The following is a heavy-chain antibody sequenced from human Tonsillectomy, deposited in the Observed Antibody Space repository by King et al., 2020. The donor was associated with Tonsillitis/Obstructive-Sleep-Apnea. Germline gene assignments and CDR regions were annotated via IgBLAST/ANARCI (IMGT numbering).Heavy chain of an antibody. CDR3: ARDYCSSTSCYARYFDY. CDR2: ISAYSGNT. V-gene: IGHV1-18*01. D-gene: IGHD2-2*01. J-gene: IGHJ4*02. Sequence: QLVQSGAEVKKPGASVKVSCQASGYTFTSYGIRWVRQAPGQGLEWMGWISAYSGNTNFAQKLQGRVTMTTDTSTSTACMELRSLRSDDTAVYYCARDYCSSTSCYARYFDYWGQGTLVTVSS. CDR1: GYTFTSYG.